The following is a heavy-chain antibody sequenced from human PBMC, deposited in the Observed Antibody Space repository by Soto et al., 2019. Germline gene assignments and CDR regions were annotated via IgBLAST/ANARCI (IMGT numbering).Heavy chain of an antibody. V-gene: IGHV4-30-4*01. CDR2: IYYSGST. CDR3: ARGGWGRWLPNPLDY. Sequence: KPSETLSLTCTVSGGSISSGDYYWSWIRQPPGKGLEWIGYIYYSGSTYYNPSLKSRVTISVDTSKNQFSLKLSSVTAADTAVYYCARGGWGRWLPNPLDYWRQGTLVTVSS. D-gene: IGHD3-16*01. J-gene: IGHJ4*02. CDR1: GGSISSGDYY.